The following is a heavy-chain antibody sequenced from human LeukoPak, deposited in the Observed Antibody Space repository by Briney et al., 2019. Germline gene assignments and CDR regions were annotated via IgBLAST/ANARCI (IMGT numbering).Heavy chain of an antibody. Sequence: SETLSLTCAVYGGSFSGYYWSWIRQPPGKGLEWIGEINHSGSTNYNPPLKSRVTISVDTSKNQFSLKLSSVTAADTAVYYCARLYRGYWGQGTLVTVSS. J-gene: IGHJ4*02. CDR1: GGSFSGYY. D-gene: IGHD4-11*01. CDR2: INHSGST. CDR3: ARLYRGY. V-gene: IGHV4-34*01.